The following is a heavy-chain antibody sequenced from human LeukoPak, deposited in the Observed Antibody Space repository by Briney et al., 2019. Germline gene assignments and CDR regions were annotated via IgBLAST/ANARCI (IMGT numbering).Heavy chain of an antibody. CDR2: IKTDGSDK. CDR3: VRDLLGSGGY. D-gene: IGHD3-10*01. J-gene: IGHJ4*02. CDR1: GFTFSNSW. V-gene: IGHV3-7*05. Sequence: GGSLRLSCAVSGFTFSNSWMSWVRQAPGKGLEWVANIKTDGSDKNYVNSVKGRFTISRDNAKNSLYLQMNSQRAEDTAVYYCVRDLLGSGGYWGQGSLVTVSS.